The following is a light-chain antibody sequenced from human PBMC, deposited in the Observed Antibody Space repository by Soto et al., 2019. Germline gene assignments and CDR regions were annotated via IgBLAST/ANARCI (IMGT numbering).Light chain of an antibody. CDR2: TTD. J-gene: IGLJ3*02. V-gene: IGLV7-43*01. CDR1: TGAVTSGNY. Sequence: QTVVTQEPSLTVSPGGTVTLTCASSTGAVTSGNYPSCFQQKPGQAPRTLIYTTDDKHSWTPARFSGSLLGGKAALTLSGVQPEDEAEYYCLLYYGGAHLVFGGGTKVTVL. CDR3: LLYYGGAHLV.